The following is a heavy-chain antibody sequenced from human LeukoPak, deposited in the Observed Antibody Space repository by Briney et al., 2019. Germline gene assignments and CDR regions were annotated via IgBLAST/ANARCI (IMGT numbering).Heavy chain of an antibody. J-gene: IGHJ6*04. D-gene: IGHD4-17*01. CDR1: GGSISSSSFY. CDR3: ARDGTTVSPAV. V-gene: IGHV4-39*07. Sequence: SETLSLTCTVSGGSISSSSFYWGWIRQPPGKGLEWIGTIYYSGSTSYNPSLKSRVTISVDTSKNQLSLKLSSVTAADTAVYYCARDGTTVSPAVWGKGTTVTVSS. CDR2: IYYSGST.